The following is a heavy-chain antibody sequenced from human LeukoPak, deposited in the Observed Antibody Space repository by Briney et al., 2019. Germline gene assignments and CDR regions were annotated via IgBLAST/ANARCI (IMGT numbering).Heavy chain of an antibody. Sequence: ASVKVSCKASGYTFTSYGISWVRQAPGQGLEWMGWISAYNGNTNYAQKLQGRVTMTTGTSTSTAYMELRSLRSDDTAVYYCARSLSLWLPNSFYYMDVWGKGTTVTVSS. J-gene: IGHJ6*03. CDR3: ARSLSLWLPNSFYYMDV. D-gene: IGHD5-18*01. CDR1: GYTFTSYG. V-gene: IGHV1-18*01. CDR2: ISAYNGNT.